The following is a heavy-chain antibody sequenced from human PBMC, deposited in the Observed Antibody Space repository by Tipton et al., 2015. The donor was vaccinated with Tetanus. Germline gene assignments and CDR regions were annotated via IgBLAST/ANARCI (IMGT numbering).Heavy chain of an antibody. CDR2: ISSTSSYI. V-gene: IGHV3-21*01. CDR3: ATGRTLDY. CDR1: GFTFSSHW. J-gene: IGHJ4*02. Sequence: SLRLSCAASGFTFSSHWMNWVRQAPGKGLEWLSSISSTSSYIYYADSVKGRFTVSRDNSKNTLSLQMKSLGEEDTAVYYCATGRTLDYWGQGTRVTVSS. D-gene: IGHD1-26*01.